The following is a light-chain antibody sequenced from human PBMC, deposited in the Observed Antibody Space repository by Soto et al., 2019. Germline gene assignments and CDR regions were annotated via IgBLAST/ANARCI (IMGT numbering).Light chain of an antibody. V-gene: IGKV3-15*01. CDR1: QSVSGY. J-gene: IGKJ1*01. Sequence: EIVMTQSPATLSVSPGERATLSCRASQSVSGYLDWFHQKPGQAPRLVLLRIFTRAIGVPARFSGSGSETEFTLTISGLQSEDSGVYYCLQHYSWPWTFGQGTKADIK. CDR2: RIF. CDR3: LQHYSWPWT.